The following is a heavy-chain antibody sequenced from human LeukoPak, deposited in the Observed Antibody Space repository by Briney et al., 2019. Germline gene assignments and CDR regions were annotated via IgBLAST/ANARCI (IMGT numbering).Heavy chain of an antibody. CDR2: IIPILGIA. V-gene: IGHV1-69*04. Sequence: ASVKVSCKASGGTFSSYAISWVRQAPGQGLEWMGRIIPILGIANYAQKFQGRVTITADKSTSTAYMELSSLRSEDTAVYYCARDSAKPLRLGELSFGTDNWFDPWGQGTLVTVSS. CDR3: ARDSAKPLRLGELSFGTDNWFDP. J-gene: IGHJ5*02. D-gene: IGHD3-16*02. CDR1: GGTFSSYA.